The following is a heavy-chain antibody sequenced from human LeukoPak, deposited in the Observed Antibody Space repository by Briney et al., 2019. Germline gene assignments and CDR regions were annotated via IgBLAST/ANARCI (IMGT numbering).Heavy chain of an antibody. V-gene: IGHV3-23*01. D-gene: IGHD2-15*01. CDR2: ISGGGGST. CDR1: GFTFSSYA. J-gene: IGHJ1*01. Sequence: GGSLRLSCAASGFTFSSYAMSWVRQAPGKGLEWVSAISGGGGSTYYADSVKDRFTISRDNSKNTLYLHVNSLRGEDTAVYYCAKAVRYCGGGNCYFEYFQDWGQGTLVTVSS. CDR3: AKAVRYCGGGNCYFEYFQD.